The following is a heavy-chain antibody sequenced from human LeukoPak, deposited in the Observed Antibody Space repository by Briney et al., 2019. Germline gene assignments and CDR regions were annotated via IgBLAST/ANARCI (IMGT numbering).Heavy chain of an antibody. V-gene: IGHV3-74*01. Sequence: GGSLRLSCAASGFTFSSYWMHWVRQAPGKGLVWVSRINSDGSSTSYADSVKGRFTISRDNAKNTLYLQMNSLRAEDTAVYYCAREGYDILTGFDPWGQGTLVTVSS. J-gene: IGHJ5*02. CDR3: AREGYDILTGFDP. CDR1: GFTFSSYW. CDR2: INSDGSST. D-gene: IGHD3-9*01.